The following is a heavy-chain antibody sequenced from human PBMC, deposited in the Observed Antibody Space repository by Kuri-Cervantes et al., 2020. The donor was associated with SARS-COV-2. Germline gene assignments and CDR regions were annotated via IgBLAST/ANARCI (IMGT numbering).Heavy chain of an antibody. Sequence: LSLTCAASGFAIESYGMHWVRQAPGKGLEWVAAISYDGFDRYYYADSVKGRFTVSRDNVRNTLSLQMNSLRAADTAVYYCAKGGFMGVAGHGMDVWGQGTAVTVSS. CDR2: ISYDGFDR. CDR1: GFAIESYG. D-gene: IGHD3-16*01. V-gene: IGHV3-30*18. J-gene: IGHJ6*02. CDR3: AKGGFMGVAGHGMDV.